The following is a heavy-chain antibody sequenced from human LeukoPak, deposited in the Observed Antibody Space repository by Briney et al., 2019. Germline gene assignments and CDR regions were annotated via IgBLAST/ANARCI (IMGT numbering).Heavy chain of an antibody. V-gene: IGHV4-39*07. Sequence: SETLSLTCTVSGGSISSSSYYWSWIRQPPGKGLEWIGSIYYSGSTYYNPSLKSRVTISVDTSKNQFSLKLSSVTAADTAVYYCARDRPFWSGSIFDYWGQGTLVTVSS. CDR1: GGSISSSSYY. J-gene: IGHJ4*02. CDR2: IYYSGST. CDR3: ARDRPFWSGSIFDY. D-gene: IGHD3-3*01.